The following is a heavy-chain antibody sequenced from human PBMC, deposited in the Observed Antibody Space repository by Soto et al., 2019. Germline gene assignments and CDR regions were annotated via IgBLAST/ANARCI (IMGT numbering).Heavy chain of an antibody. D-gene: IGHD4-4*01. J-gene: IGHJ4*02. CDR2: ISSSGSKM. CDR1: GFIFSRYE. Sequence: EVQLVESGGGLVQPGGSLRVSCEASGFIFSRYEMHWVRQAPGKGLEWVSYISSSGSKMNYADSVKGRFTISRDNAKNSLYLDMNSLRGEDTAVYYCARRYSNYLPLDYWGQGTLVTVSS. V-gene: IGHV3-48*03. CDR3: ARRYSNYLPLDY.